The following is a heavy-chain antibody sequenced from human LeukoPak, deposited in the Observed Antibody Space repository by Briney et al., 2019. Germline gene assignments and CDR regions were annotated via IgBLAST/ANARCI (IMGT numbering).Heavy chain of an antibody. Sequence: SGPTLVKPTQTLALTCTFSGFSLSTSGVGVGWIRQPPGKALEWLALIYWNDDKRYSPSLKSRLTITKDTSKNQVVLTMTNMDPVDTATYYCAHSGVITIFGVVIDNWFDPWGQGTLVTVSS. J-gene: IGHJ5*02. V-gene: IGHV2-5*01. CDR3: AHSGVITIFGVVIDNWFDP. CDR2: IYWNDDK. D-gene: IGHD3-3*01. CDR1: GFSLSTSGVG.